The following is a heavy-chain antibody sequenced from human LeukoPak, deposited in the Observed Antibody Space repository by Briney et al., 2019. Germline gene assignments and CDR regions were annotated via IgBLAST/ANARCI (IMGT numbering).Heavy chain of an antibody. J-gene: IGHJ6*04. D-gene: IGHD2-2*02. CDR1: GFTFSSYS. CDR3: ARGPYCSSTSCYKHYYGMDV. CDR2: ISSSSSYI. V-gene: IGHV3-21*01. Sequence: GGSLRLSCAASGFTFSSYSMNWVRQAPGKGLEWVSSISSSSSYIYYADSVKGRFTISRDNAKNSLYLQMNSLRAEDAAVYYCARGPYCSSTSCYKHYYGMDVWGKGTTVTVSS.